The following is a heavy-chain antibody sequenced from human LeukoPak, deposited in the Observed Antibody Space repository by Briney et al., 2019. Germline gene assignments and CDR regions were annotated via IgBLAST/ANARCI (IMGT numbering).Heavy chain of an antibody. CDR2: INPNSGGT. J-gene: IGHJ4*02. Sequence: GASVKVSCKASGYTFTGYYMHWVRQAPGQGLEWMGWINPNSGGTNYAQKFQGRVTMTRDTSISTAYTELSRLRSDGTAVYYCARGLGFGELSRFDYWGQGTLVTVSS. CDR3: ARGLGFGELSRFDY. CDR1: GYTFTGYY. D-gene: IGHD3-10*01. V-gene: IGHV1-2*02.